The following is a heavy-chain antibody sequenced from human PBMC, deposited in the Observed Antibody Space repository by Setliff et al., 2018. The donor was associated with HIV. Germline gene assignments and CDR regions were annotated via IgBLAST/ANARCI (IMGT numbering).Heavy chain of an antibody. V-gene: IGHV1-18*04. CDR1: GYTFTAYG. D-gene: IGHD3-22*01. J-gene: IGHJ3*02. CDR3: VRGYYYDKTGYGTFDI. Sequence: ASVKVSCKASGYTFTAYGITWVRQALGQGLEWMGWMSAYSGDTKYAQKIQGRVNMTRDTSTDTAYVELRSLRFDDTALYYCVRGYYYDKTGYGTFDIWGQGTVVTVS. CDR2: MSAYSGDT.